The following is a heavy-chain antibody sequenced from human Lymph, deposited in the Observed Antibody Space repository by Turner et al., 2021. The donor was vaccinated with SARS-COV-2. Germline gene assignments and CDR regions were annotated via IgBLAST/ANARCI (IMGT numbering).Heavy chain of an antibody. V-gene: IGHV3-33*01. D-gene: IGHD1-26*01. CDR3: AREGVVGATSGLDY. Sequence: VQLVESGGGVVQPGRSLRLSCAASGFTFSSHGMHWFRQAPGKGREWVAVIGDDGSNKYHADSVKGRFTISRDNSKNTLYLQMNSLRAEDTAVYYCAREGVVGATSGLDYWGQGTLVTVSS. CDR2: IGDDGSNK. J-gene: IGHJ4*02. CDR1: GFTFSSHG.